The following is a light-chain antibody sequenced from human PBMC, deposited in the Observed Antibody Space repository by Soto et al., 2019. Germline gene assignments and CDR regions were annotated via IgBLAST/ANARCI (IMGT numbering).Light chain of an antibody. J-gene: IGLJ1*01. CDR3: QSYDSGVTGSV. CDR2: SNS. CDR1: SSNIGAGFD. Sequence: GLTQPPSVSGAPGQTVTISCTGSSSNIGAGFDVHWYQQVPGTGPKLALYSNSARPSGVPDRFSGSRSGSSGSLATTGPQPDDEADYYCQSYDSGVTGSVFGTRTKVTVL. V-gene: IGLV1-40*01.